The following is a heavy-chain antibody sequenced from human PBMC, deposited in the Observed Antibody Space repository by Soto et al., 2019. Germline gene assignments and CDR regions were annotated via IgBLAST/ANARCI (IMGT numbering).Heavy chain of an antibody. J-gene: IGHJ5*02. CDR3: TRDLFSYDYSGILWFDP. CDR2: IRSKGHNYAT. CDR1: GFAFSGSA. V-gene: IGHV3-73*02. D-gene: IGHD3-16*01. Sequence: DVQLVESGGGLVQPGGSLKLSCAASGFAFSGSAMYWVRQASGKGPEWVGRIRSKGHNYATEYAASVKGRFTISRDDSKNTAYLQMNSLQTEDTAVYYCTRDLFSYDYSGILWFDPWGQGTLVTVSS.